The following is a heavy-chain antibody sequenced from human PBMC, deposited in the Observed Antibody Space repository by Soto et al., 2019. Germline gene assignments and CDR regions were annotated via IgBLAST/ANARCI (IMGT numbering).Heavy chain of an antibody. Sequence: GASVKVSCKASGGTFSSYTISWVRQAPGQGLEWMGRIIPILGIANYAQKFQGRVTITADKSTSTAYMELSSLRSEDTAVYYCARLSYYDFWSGQNDAFDIWGQGTMVTVSS. CDR1: GGTFSSYT. CDR3: ARLSYYDFWSGQNDAFDI. CDR2: IIPILGIA. V-gene: IGHV1-69*02. J-gene: IGHJ3*02. D-gene: IGHD3-3*01.